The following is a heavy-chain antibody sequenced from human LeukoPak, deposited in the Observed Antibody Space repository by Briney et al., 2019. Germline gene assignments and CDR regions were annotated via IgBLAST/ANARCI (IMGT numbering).Heavy chain of an antibody. Sequence: ASVKVSCKASGNTFTTYDFNWVRQAPGQGLEWMGWINPNSGGTNYAQKFQGRVTMTRDTSISTAYMELSRLRSDDTAVYYCARGYCSSTSCYLGYMDVWGKGTTVTVSS. D-gene: IGHD2-2*01. CDR1: GNTFTTYD. J-gene: IGHJ6*03. V-gene: IGHV1-2*02. CDR3: ARGYCSSTSCYLGYMDV. CDR2: INPNSGGT.